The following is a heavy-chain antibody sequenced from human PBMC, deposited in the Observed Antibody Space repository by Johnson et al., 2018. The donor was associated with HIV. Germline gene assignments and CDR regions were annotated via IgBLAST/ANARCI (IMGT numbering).Heavy chain of an antibody. V-gene: IGHV3-30*18. CDR3: AKTEGSGWQYAFDI. CDR1: GFSFGDYY. D-gene: IGHD2-15*01. Sequence: QVRLVESGGGLVEPGGSLRLSCTASGFSFGDYYMGWIRQAPGKGLEWVAVISYDGSNKYHADSVKGRFTISRDNSKNTLCLQMNSLRAEDTAVYYCAKTEGSGWQYAFDIWGQGTMVTVSS. J-gene: IGHJ3*02. CDR2: ISYDGSNK.